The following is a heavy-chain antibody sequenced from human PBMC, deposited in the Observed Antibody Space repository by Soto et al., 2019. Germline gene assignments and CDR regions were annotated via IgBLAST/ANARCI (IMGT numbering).Heavy chain of an antibody. J-gene: IGHJ5*01. V-gene: IGHV2-5*01. CDR1: GFSLTDTGAT. CDR2: IYWYDDK. CDR3: SHSHFEILTGPFDS. D-gene: IGHD3-9*01. Sequence: SGPTLVNPTQTLTLTCTFSGFSLTDTGATVGWNRQAPGKGLEWLALIYWYDDKRYNPSLKNRLTIAKDTSRNQVILTLSNVGPVDTATYYCSHSHFEILTGPFDSWGPGSLVTVSS.